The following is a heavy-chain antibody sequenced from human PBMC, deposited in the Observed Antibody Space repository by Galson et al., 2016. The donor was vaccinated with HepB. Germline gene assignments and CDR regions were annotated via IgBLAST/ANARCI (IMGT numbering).Heavy chain of an antibody. V-gene: IGHV3-7*03. CDR2: IKVGGNEK. CDR1: GFTLRVYW. CDR3: ARDLSVWLRGIDS. D-gene: IGHD6-19*01. J-gene: IGHJ4*02. Sequence: SLRLSCAASGFTLRVYWMSWVRQAPGKSLERVATIKVGGNEKYYVDSVKGRFTISGDNAKNSMYLQMNSLRAEDTAVYYCARDLSVWLRGIDSWGQGTLVTVSS.